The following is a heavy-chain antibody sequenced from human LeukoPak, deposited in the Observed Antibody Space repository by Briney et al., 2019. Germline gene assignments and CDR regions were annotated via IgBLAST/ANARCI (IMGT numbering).Heavy chain of an antibody. D-gene: IGHD6-19*01. CDR1: GYMFTNYG. J-gene: IGHJ4*02. V-gene: IGHV1-18*01. Sequence: ASVKVSCKASGYMFTNYGITWVRQAPGQGLEWMGWISADNGNTNYAQNLQGRVTMTRDTSTNTAYMEVRSLRSDGTAVYYCARGASGWYSDYWGQGTLVTVSS. CDR3: ARGASGWYSDY. CDR2: ISADNGNT.